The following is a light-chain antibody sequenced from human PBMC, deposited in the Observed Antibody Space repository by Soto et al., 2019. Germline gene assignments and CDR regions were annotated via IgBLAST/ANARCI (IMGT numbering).Light chain of an antibody. V-gene: IGKV1-5*01. J-gene: IGKJ1*01. Sequence: DIAITQSPSTLSASVGDRVTITCRASQSVSGSLAWYQQKSGRPPKVLIYDASTLEDGVPSRFSGSGSGTEFTLSISSPQPDDFETYYCQQYETYSPTFGQGTKVELK. CDR3: QQYETYSPT. CDR2: DAS. CDR1: QSVSGS.